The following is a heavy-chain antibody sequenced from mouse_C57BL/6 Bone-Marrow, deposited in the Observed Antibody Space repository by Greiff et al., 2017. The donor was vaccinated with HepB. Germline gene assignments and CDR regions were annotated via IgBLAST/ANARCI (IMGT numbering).Heavy chain of an antibody. CDR2: ISYDGSN. V-gene: IGHV3-6*01. D-gene: IGHD2-4*01. Sequence: EVQLQESGPGLVKPSQSLSLTCSVTGYSITSGYYWNWIRQFPGNKLEWMGYISYDGSNNYNPSLKNRIPITRDTPKNQFFLKLNSVTTEDTATYYCARVRAIYYDYDGYAMDYWGQGPSVTVSS. J-gene: IGHJ4*01. CDR1: GYSITSGYY. CDR3: ARVRAIYYDYDGYAMDY.